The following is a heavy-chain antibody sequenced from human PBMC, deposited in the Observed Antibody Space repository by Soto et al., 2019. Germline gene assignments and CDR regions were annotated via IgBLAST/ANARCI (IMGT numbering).Heavy chain of an antibody. Sequence: PGESLKISCKGSGYSFTSYWIGWVRQMPGKGLEWIGIIYPGASDTRYSPSFQGQVTISADKSISTAYLQWSSLKASDTAMYYCARQDSSGYYYYGIDVWGQGTTGTVSS. J-gene: IGHJ6*02. V-gene: IGHV5-51*01. CDR3: ARQDSSGYYYYGIDV. D-gene: IGHD6-19*01. CDR2: IYPGASDT. CDR1: GYSFTSYW.